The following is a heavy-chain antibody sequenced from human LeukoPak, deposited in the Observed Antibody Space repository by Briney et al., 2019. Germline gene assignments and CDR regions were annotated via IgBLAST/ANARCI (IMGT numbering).Heavy chain of an antibody. CDR3: TRDPNGDYVGAFDM. CDR2: IWYDGSNK. Sequence: GGSLRLSCAASGFTFSSYCMHWVRQAPGKGLEWVAVIWYDGSNKYYADSVKGRFTISRGNSRDTLFLQMNSLRAEDTALYYCTRDPNGDYVGAFDMWGPGTMVTVSS. V-gene: IGHV3-33*01. J-gene: IGHJ3*02. D-gene: IGHD4-17*01. CDR1: GFTFSSYC.